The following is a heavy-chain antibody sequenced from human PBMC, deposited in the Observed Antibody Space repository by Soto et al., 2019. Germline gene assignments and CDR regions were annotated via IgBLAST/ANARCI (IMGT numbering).Heavy chain of an antibody. CDR2: VDSSGTYT. V-gene: IGHV3-64*02. CDR1: GFTFGGFG. Sequence: GGSLRLSCAASGFTFGGFGMYWFRQAPGKGLEFVSAVDSSGTYTYYEDSVKGRFTISRDNSKNTLYLQMGSLRIEDMAVYYWASSLAGIGQKWLDPWGQGTLVTVSS. D-gene: IGHD3-3*02. CDR3: ASSLAGIGQKWLDP. J-gene: IGHJ5*02.